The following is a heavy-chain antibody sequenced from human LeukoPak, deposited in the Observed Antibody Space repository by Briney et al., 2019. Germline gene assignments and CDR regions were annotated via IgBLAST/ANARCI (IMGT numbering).Heavy chain of an antibody. CDR3: AKADSSGIDY. CDR1: GFTFSNYA. Sequence: GGSLRLSCAASGFTFSNYAMSWVRQAPGKGLEWVSAISGSGGSTYYADSVKGRFTISRDNSKNTLYLQMNGLRAEDTAVYYCAKADSSGIDYRGQGTLVTVSS. V-gene: IGHV3-23*01. CDR2: ISGSGGST. D-gene: IGHD6-19*01. J-gene: IGHJ4*02.